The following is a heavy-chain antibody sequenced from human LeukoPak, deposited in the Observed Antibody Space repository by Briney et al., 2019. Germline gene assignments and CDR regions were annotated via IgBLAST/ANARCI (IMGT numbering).Heavy chain of an antibody. V-gene: IGHV4-39*01. CDR1: GGSISSSSYY. D-gene: IGHD3-10*01. Sequence: SETLSLTCTVSGGSISSSSYYWGWIRQPPGKGLEWIGSIYYSESTYYNPSLKSRVTISVDASKNQFSLKLSSVTAADMAVYYCAANSADYNTLGSSYKVWGQGTLVTVSS. CDR2: IYYSEST. J-gene: IGHJ4*02. CDR3: AANSADYNTLGSSYKV.